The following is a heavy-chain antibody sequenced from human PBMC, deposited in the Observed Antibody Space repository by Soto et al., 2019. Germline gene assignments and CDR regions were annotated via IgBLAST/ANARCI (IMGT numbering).Heavy chain of an antibody. CDR3: ARGRYGDY. CDR2: ISAHNGNT. CDR1: GYTFTSYG. Sequence: QVHLVQSGAEVKKPGASVKVSCKCSGYTFTSYGITWVRQAPGQGLEWMGWISAHNGNTDYAQKVQGSVTVTRDTSTSTAYMELRSLRSDDTAVYYCARGRYGDYWGQGALVTVSS. D-gene: IGHD1-1*01. J-gene: IGHJ4*02. V-gene: IGHV1-18*01.